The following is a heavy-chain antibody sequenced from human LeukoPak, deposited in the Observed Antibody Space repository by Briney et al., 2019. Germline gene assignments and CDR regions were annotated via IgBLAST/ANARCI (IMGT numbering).Heavy chain of an antibody. J-gene: IGHJ4*02. CDR3: AREQGTVTGNFDY. Sequence: GGSLRLSCAASGFTFSSYSMNWVRQAPGKGLEWVSSISSSSYIYYADSVKGRFTISRDNAKNSLYLQMNSLRAEDTAVYYCAREQGTVTGNFDYWGQGTLVTVSS. D-gene: IGHD4-17*01. CDR1: GFTFSSYS. V-gene: IGHV3-21*01. CDR2: ISSSSYI.